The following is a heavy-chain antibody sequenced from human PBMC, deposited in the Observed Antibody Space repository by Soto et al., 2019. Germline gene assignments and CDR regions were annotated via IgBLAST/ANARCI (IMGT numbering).Heavy chain of an antibody. V-gene: IGHV5-51*01. J-gene: IGHJ6*02. CDR2: IYPGDSDT. Sequence: GEALKSTWKGSGYSFTSYWIGWVRQMPGKGLEWMVIIYPGDSDTRYGRSFQGKVTISAEKSIINAYLQWRSLKASDTAMYYCARKTPVVPAAISVKSYGMNXWGQVTTVTIS. CDR1: GYSFTSYW. D-gene: IGHD2-2*02. CDR3: ARKTPVVPAAISVKSYGMNX.